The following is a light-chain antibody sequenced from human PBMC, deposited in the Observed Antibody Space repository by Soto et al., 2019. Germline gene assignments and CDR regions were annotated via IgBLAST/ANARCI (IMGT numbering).Light chain of an antibody. V-gene: IGKV1-39*01. CDR2: AAS. CDR3: QQSYSTPRT. J-gene: IGKJ1*01. CDR1: QSISSY. Sequence: IQMTQSPSSLSASVVDRVTITFRASQSISSYLHWFQQKPGKAPKLLIYAASSLQSGVPSRFSGSGSGTDFTLTISSLQPEDFATYYCQQSYSTPRTFGQGTKVDNK.